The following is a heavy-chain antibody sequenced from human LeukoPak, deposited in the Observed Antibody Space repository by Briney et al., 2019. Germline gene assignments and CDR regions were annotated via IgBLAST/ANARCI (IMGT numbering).Heavy chain of an antibody. CDR1: EFIVSSNY. D-gene: IGHD6-25*01. J-gene: IGHJ2*01. Sequence: GGSLRLSCAASEFIVSSNYMTWVRQAPGKGLEWISVINSGGSTFYADSVRGRLTISRDSSKNTLYLQMNSLRAEDTAVYYCAKDRGSSVSSWYFDLWGRGTLVTVSS. CDR2: INSGGST. V-gene: IGHV3-66*01. CDR3: AKDRGSSVSSWYFDL.